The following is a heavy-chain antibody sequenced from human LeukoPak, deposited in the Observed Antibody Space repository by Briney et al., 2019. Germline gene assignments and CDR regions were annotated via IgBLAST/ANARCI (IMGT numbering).Heavy chain of an antibody. J-gene: IGHJ4*02. CDR3: ARAGDYGDYHFDY. V-gene: IGHV3-74*01. D-gene: IGHD4-17*01. CDR1: GFTFSSYW. CDR2: INSDGSST. Sequence: GGSLRLSCAASGFTFSSYWMHWVRQAPGKGLVWVSRINSDGSSTSYADSVKGRFTISRDNAKNTLYLQMNSLRAEDTVVYYCARAGDYGDYHFDYWGQGTLVTVSS.